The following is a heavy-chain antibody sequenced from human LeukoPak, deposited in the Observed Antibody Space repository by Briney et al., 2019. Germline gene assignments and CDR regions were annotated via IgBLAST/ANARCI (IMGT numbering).Heavy chain of an antibody. V-gene: IGHV4-59*01. J-gene: IGHJ4*02. CDR2: IYYSGST. Sequence: SETLSLTCTVSGGSISSYYWSWIRQPPGKGLEWIGYIYYSGSTNYNPSLKSRVTISVDASKNQFSLKLSSVTAADTAVYYCARGCGIYYDSSGCYWGQGALVTVSS. CDR1: GGSISSYY. CDR3: ARGCGIYYDSSGCY. D-gene: IGHD3-22*01.